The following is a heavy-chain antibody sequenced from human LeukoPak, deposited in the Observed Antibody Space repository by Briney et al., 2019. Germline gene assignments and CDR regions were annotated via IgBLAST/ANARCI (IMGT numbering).Heavy chain of an antibody. CDR2: IFYTGTT. V-gene: IGHV4-59*03. CDR1: GGSINSYY. J-gene: IGHJ3*02. Sequence: SETLSLTCTVSGGSINSYYWSWIRLPPGKGLEWIGYIFYTGTTNYNPSLKSRVTISVDTSKNQFSLKLSSVTAADTAVYYCAASSGWYFTAFDIWGQGTMVTVSS. CDR3: AASSGWYFTAFDI. D-gene: IGHD6-19*01.